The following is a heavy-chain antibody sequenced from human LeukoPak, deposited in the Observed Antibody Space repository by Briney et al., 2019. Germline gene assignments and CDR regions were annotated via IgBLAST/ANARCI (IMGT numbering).Heavy chain of an antibody. CDR1: GFIVSNYW. CDR3: ARDYYKDFDY. Sequence: GGSLRLSCAGSGFIVSNYWMHWVRQAPGKGLVWVSSISSSSSYIFYADSVKGRFTISRDNAKNSLYLQMNSLRAEDTAVYYCARDYYKDFDYWGQGTLVTVSS. CDR2: ISSSSSYI. V-gene: IGHV3-21*01. D-gene: IGHD3-22*01. J-gene: IGHJ4*02.